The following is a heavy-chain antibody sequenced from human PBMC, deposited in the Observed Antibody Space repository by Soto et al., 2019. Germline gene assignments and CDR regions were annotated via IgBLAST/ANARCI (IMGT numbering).Heavy chain of an antibody. CDR3: AKAITMVRGVDY. CDR1: GFTFSAYG. V-gene: IGHV3-33*06. Sequence: QVQLVESGGGVVQPGRSLRLSCAASGFTFSAYGMHWVRQAPGKGLEWVSTIWYDGSNKYYADSVKGRFTVSRDNSKNTLYLRMNTLRAEDTAVYYCAKAITMVRGVDYWGQGTLVTVSS. D-gene: IGHD3-10*01. CDR2: IWYDGSNK. J-gene: IGHJ4*02.